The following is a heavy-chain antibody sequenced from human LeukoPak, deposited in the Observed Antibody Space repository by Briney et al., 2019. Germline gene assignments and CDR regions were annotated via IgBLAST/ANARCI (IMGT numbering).Heavy chain of an antibody. CDR3: AKVSGYASGWYVDFDC. CDR1: GFTFSTYA. V-gene: IGHV3-23*01. CDR2: INGGGGST. J-gene: IGHJ4*02. Sequence: GGSLRLSCAASGFTFSTYAMNWVRQAPGKGLEWVSGINGGGGSTYYADSVKGRFTISRDNSKNTLYLQMSSLRAEDTAVYYCAKVSGYASGWYVDFDCWGQGTLVTVSS. D-gene: IGHD6-19*01.